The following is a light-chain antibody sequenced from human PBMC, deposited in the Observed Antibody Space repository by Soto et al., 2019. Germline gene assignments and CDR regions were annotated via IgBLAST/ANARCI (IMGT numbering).Light chain of an antibody. V-gene: IGKV3-20*01. Sequence: EIVLTQSPGTLSLSPGERVTLSCRASQSVSSIYLAWYQQKPGQAPRLLIYGASSRATGIPDRFSGSGSGTDCTLTISRLEPEDFAVYYCQQFSSSPLYTFGQGTKLEIK. CDR3: QQFSSSPLYT. CDR1: QSVSSIY. J-gene: IGKJ2*01. CDR2: GAS.